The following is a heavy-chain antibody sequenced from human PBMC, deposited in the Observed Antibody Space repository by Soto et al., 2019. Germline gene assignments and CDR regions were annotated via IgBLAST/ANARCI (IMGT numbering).Heavy chain of an antibody. Sequence: QVQLVQSGAEVKKPGASVKVSCKASGYTFTSYYMHWVRQAPGQGLEWMGIINPSGGSTSYAQKFQGRVTMTRDTSTSTVYMELSSLRSEDTAVYYCARTTYSRGWLRWFDPWGQGTLVTVSS. D-gene: IGHD6-19*01. CDR1: GYTFTSYY. J-gene: IGHJ5*02. CDR3: ARTTYSRGWLRWFDP. V-gene: IGHV1-46*01. CDR2: INPSGGST.